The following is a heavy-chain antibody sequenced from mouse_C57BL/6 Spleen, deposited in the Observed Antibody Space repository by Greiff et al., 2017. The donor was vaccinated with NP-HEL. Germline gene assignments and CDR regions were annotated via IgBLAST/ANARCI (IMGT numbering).Heavy chain of an antibody. V-gene: IGHV5-4*01. Sequence: EVKLVESGGGLVKPGGSLKLSCAASGFTFSSYAMSWVRQTPEKRLEWVATISDGGSYTYYPDNVKGRFTISRDNAKNNLYLQMSHLKSEDTAMYYCAREGYYGSSPYHFDYWGQGTTLTVSS. CDR2: ISDGGSYT. CDR1: GFTFSSYA. CDR3: AREGYYGSSPYHFDY. D-gene: IGHD1-1*01. J-gene: IGHJ2*01.